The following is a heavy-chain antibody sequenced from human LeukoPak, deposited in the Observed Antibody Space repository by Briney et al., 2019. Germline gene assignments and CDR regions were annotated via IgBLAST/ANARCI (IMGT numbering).Heavy chain of an antibody. CDR1: GFTFSSYA. CDR2: ISGSGGST. CDR3: ARAPGTTLHYGGLDV. J-gene: IGHJ6*02. D-gene: IGHD4-17*01. Sequence: GGSLRLSCAASGFTFSSYAMSWVRHAPGKGLEWVSLISGSGGSTYYADSVKGRFTISRDNSKNTLYLQMNSLRAEDTAVFYCARAPGTTLHYGGLDVWGQGTTVTVSS. V-gene: IGHV3-23*01.